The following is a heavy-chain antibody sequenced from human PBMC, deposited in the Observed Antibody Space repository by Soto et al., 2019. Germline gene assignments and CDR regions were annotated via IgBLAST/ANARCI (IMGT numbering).Heavy chain of an antibody. D-gene: IGHD1-7*01. V-gene: IGHV1-18*01. CDR3: ARIGTGTTGFDY. CDR1: GYTFTNYG. J-gene: IGHJ4*02. CDR2: IHPKIGNT. Sequence: ASVKVSCKASGYTFTNYGISWVRQAPGQGLEWMGRIHPKIGNTKDAQKFQGRVTITTDKSTSTAYMELSSLRSEDTAVYYCARIGTGTTGFDYWGQGTLVTVSS.